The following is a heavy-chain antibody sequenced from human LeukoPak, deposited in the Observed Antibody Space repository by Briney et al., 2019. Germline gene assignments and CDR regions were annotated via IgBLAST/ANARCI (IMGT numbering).Heavy chain of an antibody. CDR3: ARDVGYSADQ. CDR1: GGSFSGYY. Sequence: PSETLSLTCAVYGGSFSGYYWSWIRQPPGKGLEWIGEINHSGSTNYNPSLKSRVTISVDTSKNQFSLKLSSVSAADTAVYYCARDVGYSADQWGRGTLVTVSS. J-gene: IGHJ5*02. CDR2: INHSGST. V-gene: IGHV4-34*01. D-gene: IGHD6-13*01.